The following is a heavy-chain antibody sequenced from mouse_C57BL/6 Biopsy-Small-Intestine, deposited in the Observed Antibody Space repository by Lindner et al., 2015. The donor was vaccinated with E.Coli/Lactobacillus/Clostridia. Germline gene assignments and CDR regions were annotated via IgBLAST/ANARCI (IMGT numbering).Heavy chain of an antibody. CDR1: GYSITSGYY. D-gene: IGHD1-1*01. Sequence: VQLQESGPGLVKSSQSLSLTCSVTGYSITSGYYWNWIRQFPGNKLEWMGYISYDGSNNYNPSLKNRISITRDTSKNQFFLKLNSVTTEDTATYYCARDTYYYGSSYGYFDVWGTGTTVTVSS. V-gene: IGHV3-6*01. CDR3: ARDTYYYGSSYGYFDV. J-gene: IGHJ1*03. CDR2: ISYDGSN.